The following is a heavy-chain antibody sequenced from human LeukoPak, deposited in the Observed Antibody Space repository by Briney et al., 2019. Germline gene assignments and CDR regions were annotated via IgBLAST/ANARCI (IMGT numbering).Heavy chain of an antibody. CDR3: ARGETGTTSY. J-gene: IGHJ4*02. CDR2: ISSSSTYI. D-gene: IGHD1-1*01. Sequence: PGGSLRLSCAASGFTFSSYSMNWVRQAPGKGLEWVSSISSSSTYIYYADSVKGRFTISRDNAKNSLYLQMNSLRAEDTAVYYCARGETGTTSYWGQGTLVTVSS. CDR1: GFTFSSYS. V-gene: IGHV3-21*01.